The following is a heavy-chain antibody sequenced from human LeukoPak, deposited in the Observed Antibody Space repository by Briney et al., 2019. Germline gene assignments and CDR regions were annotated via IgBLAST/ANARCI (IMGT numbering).Heavy chain of an antibody. D-gene: IGHD3-22*01. CDR2: ISYDGSNK. CDR1: GFTFSSYA. CDR3: ARVGYYYDSSGYQFDY. J-gene: IGHJ4*02. V-gene: IGHV3-30*04. Sequence: GGSLRLSCAASGFTFSSYAMHWVRQAPGKGLEWVAVISYDGSNKHYADSVKGRFTISRDNSKNTLYLQMNSLRAEDTAVYYCARVGYYYDSSGYQFDYWGQGTLVTVSS.